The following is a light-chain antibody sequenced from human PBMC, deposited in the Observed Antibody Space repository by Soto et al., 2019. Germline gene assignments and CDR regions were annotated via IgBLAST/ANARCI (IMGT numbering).Light chain of an antibody. Sequence: DIQVTQSPSTLSGSVGDRVTIICRASQTISSWLAWYQQKPGTAPKLLIYHASTLESGVPSRFGGSGSGTEFTLTISSLQPDDFATYYCQQYMSYSFGQGTKVDIK. CDR1: QTISSW. CDR3: QQYMSYS. J-gene: IGKJ1*01. CDR2: HAS. V-gene: IGKV1-5*02.